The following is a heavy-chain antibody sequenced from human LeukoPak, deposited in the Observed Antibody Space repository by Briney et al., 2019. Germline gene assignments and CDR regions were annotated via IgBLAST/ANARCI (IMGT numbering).Heavy chain of an antibody. Sequence: SVKVSCKASGGTFSSYAISWVRQAPGRGLEWMGGIIPIFGTANYAQKFQGRVTITTDESTSTAYMELSSLRSEDTAVYSCARIGPNYRHDAFDIWGQGTMVTVSS. CDR1: GGTFSSYA. J-gene: IGHJ3*02. CDR3: ARIGPNYRHDAFDI. CDR2: IIPIFGTA. V-gene: IGHV1-69*05. D-gene: IGHD5-24*01.